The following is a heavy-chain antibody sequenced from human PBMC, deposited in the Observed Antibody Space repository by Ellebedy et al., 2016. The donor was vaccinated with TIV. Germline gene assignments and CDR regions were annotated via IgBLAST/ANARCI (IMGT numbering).Heavy chain of an antibody. D-gene: IGHD1-26*01. CDR3: ARSWDRVYFDY. CDR2: INHSGST. J-gene: IGHJ4*02. Sequence: GSLRLXXAVYGGSFSGYYWSWIRQPPGKGLEWIGEINHSGSTNYNPSLKSRVTISVDKSKNQFSLKLSSVTAADTAVYYCARSWDRVYFDYWGQGTLVTVSS. CDR1: GGSFSGYY. V-gene: IGHV4-34*01.